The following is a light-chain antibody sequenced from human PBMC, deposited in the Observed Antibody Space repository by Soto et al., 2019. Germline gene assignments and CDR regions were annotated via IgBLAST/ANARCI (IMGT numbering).Light chain of an antibody. CDR2: WAS. Sequence: DIVLTQSPDSLAVSLGERATINCKSSQSVLSSSTYRDYLAWYQQKPGQSPKLLIYWASTRESGVPDRFSGSGSGTDFSLTISSLQAEDVAVYYCQQYFATPPTFGQGTKVEVK. CDR1: QSVLSSSTYRDY. J-gene: IGKJ1*01. V-gene: IGKV4-1*01. CDR3: QQYFATPPT.